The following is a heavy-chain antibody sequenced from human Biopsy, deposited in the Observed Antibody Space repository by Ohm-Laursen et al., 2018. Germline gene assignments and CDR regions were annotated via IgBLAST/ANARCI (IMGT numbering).Heavy chain of an antibody. J-gene: IGHJ6*02. CDR1: GFTLSSHG. CDR3: AKDRYNYTPIGGFSMDV. V-gene: IGHV3-30*18. Sequence: SLRLTCAASGFTLSSHGMHWVRQAPGKGLEWVAHFSYDGINKHYADSVKGRFTISRDNSRDTLYLQMSSLRAEDTAVYYCAKDRYNYTPIGGFSMDVWGQGTTVTVSS. CDR2: FSYDGINK. D-gene: IGHD5-18*01.